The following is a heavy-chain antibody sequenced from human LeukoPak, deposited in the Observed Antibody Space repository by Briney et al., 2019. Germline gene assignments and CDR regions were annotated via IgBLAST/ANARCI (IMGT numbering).Heavy chain of an antibody. CDR3: ARGPYSYDSSGAFDI. J-gene: IGHJ3*02. CDR2: ISSSGST. D-gene: IGHD3-22*01. Sequence: SETLSLTCTVSGDSISSGDYYWSWIRQPAGKGLEWIGRISSSGSTNYNPSLKSRVTISVDTSKNQFSLKLSSATAADTAVYFCARGPYSYDSSGAFDIWGQGTMITVSS. V-gene: IGHV4-61*02. CDR1: GDSISSGDYY.